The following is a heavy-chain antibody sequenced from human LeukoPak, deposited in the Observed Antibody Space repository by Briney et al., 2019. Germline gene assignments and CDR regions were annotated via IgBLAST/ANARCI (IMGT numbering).Heavy chain of an antibody. CDR3: ATPTSNWNDGWFDP. D-gene: IGHD1-1*01. V-gene: IGHV1-69*13. CDR1: GGTFSSYA. J-gene: IGHJ5*02. CDR2: IIPIFGTA. Sequence: SVKVSCKASGGTFSSYAISWVRQAPGQGLEWMGGIIPIFGTANYAQKFQGRVTITADESTSTAYMELSSLRSEDTAVYYCATPTSNWNDGWFDPWGQGTLVTVSS.